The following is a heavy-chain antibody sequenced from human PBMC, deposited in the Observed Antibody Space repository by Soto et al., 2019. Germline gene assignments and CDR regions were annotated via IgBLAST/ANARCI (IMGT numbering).Heavy chain of an antibody. CDR2: INHSGST. V-gene: IGHV4-34*01. CDR1: GGSFSGYY. J-gene: IGHJ1*01. D-gene: IGHD3-22*01. CDR3: ARGRGYYDSSGYYFLY. Sequence: ASETLSLTCAVYGGSFSGYYWSWIRQPPGKGLEWIGEINHSGSTNYNPSLKSRVTISVDTSKNQFSLKLSSVTAADTAVYYCARGRGYYDSSGYYFLYWGQGTLVTVSS.